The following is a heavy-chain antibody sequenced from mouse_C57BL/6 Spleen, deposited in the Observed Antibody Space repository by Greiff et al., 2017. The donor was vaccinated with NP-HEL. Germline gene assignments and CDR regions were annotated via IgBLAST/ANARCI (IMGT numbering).Heavy chain of an antibody. Sequence: VQLKESGPELVKPGASVKISCKASGYSFTGYYMNWVKQSPEKSLEWIGEINPSTGGTTYNQKFKAKATLTVDKSSSTAYMQLKSLTSEDSAVYYCARLYDGYYLDYWGQGTTLTVSS. CDR1: GYSFTGYY. V-gene: IGHV1-42*01. J-gene: IGHJ2*01. D-gene: IGHD2-3*01. CDR2: INPSTGGT. CDR3: ARLYDGYYLDY.